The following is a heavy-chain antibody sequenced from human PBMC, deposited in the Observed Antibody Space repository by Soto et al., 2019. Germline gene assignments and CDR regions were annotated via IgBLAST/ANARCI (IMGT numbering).Heavy chain of an antibody. CDR2: INHSGSI. CDR3: ARRPYYGSGNYYGRSSGLDV. V-gene: IGHV4-34*01. D-gene: IGHD3-10*01. CDR1: GGPFSGYY. Sequence: SETLSLTCAVYGGPFSGYYWGWIRQPPGKGLEWIGEINHSGSINYNPSLKSRVTMSVDTSQRHFSLKVNSVTAADTAVYYCARRPYYGSGNYYGRSSGLDVWGQGTTVTVSS. J-gene: IGHJ6*02.